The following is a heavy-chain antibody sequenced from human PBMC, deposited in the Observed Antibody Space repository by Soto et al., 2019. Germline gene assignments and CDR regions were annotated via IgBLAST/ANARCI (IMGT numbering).Heavy chain of an antibody. D-gene: IGHD3-3*01. J-gene: IGHJ1*01. CDR2: ISGSGGST. CDR3: ASSVWSGYYIVEYFQH. CDR1: GFTFSSYA. Sequence: GGSLRLSCAASGFTFSSYAMSWVRQAPGKGLEWVSAISGSGGSTYYADSVKGRFTTSRDNSKNTLYLQMNSLRAEDTAVYYCASSVWSGYYIVEYFQHWGQGTLVTVSS. V-gene: IGHV3-23*01.